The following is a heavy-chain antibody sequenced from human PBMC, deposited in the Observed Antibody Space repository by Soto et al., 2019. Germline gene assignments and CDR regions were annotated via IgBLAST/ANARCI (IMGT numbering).Heavy chain of an antibody. Sequence: SETLSLTCTVSGGSISSYYWSWIRQPPGKGLEWIGYIYYSGSTNHNPSLKSRVTISVDTSKHQFSLKLSSVTAADTAVYYCAGMAAAGTWFDYWGQGTPVTVSS. D-gene: IGHD6-13*01. CDR1: GGSISSYY. CDR3: AGMAAAGTWFDY. V-gene: IGHV4-59*01. CDR2: IYYSGST. J-gene: IGHJ4*02.